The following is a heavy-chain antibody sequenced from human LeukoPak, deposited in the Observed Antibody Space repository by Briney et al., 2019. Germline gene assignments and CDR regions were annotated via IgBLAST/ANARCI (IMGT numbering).Heavy chain of an antibody. V-gene: IGHV3-30*18. D-gene: IGHD1-26*01. CDR1: GFTFSSYG. CDR2: ISYDGSNK. Sequence: GRSLRLSCAASGFTFSSYGMHWVRQAPDKGLEWVAVISYDGSNKYYADSVKGRFTISRDNSKNTLYLQMNSLRAEDTAVYYCAKDSPSGSYSNGVDYWGQGTLVTVSS. CDR3: AKDSPSGSYSNGVDY. J-gene: IGHJ4*02.